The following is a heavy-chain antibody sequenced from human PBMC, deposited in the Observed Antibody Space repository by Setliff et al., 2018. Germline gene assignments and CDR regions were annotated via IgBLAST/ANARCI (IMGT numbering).Heavy chain of an antibody. CDR3: ATKGGPGLEYYNFWSGYYGFGY. CDR1: GYTFTGYY. J-gene: IGHJ4*02. D-gene: IGHD3-3*01. CDR2: INPNSGGT. Sequence: ASVKVSCKASGYTFTGYYMHWVRQAPGQGLEWMGWINPNSGGTNYAQKFQGRVTMTEDTSTDTAYMELSSLRSEDTAVYYCATKGGPGLEYYNFWSGYYGFGYWGQGTLVTVSS. V-gene: IGHV1-2*02.